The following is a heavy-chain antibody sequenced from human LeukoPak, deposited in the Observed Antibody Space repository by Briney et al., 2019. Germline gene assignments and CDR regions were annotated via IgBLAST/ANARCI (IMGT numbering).Heavy chain of an antibody. J-gene: IGHJ2*01. CDR3: ARQSIAARRLDWYFDL. Sequence: PSETLSLTCTVSGGSISSYYWSWIRQPPGKGLEWIGEINHSGSTNYNPSLKSRVTISVDTSKNQFSLKLSSVTAADTAVYYCARQSIAARRLDWYFDLWGRGTLVTVSS. V-gene: IGHV4-34*01. CDR2: INHSGST. CDR1: GGSISSYY. D-gene: IGHD6-6*01.